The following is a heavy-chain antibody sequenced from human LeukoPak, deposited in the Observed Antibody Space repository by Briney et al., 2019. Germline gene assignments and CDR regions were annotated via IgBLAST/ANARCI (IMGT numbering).Heavy chain of an antibody. D-gene: IGHD3-22*01. Sequence: GGSLRLSCAASGFTFSSYSMNWVRQAPGKGLEWVSSISSSSSYIYYADSVKGRFTISRDNAKNSLYLQMNSLRAEDTAVYYCARVHPYYYDSRTFDYWGQGTLVTVSS. CDR2: ISSSSSYI. CDR3: ARVHPYYYDSRTFDY. V-gene: IGHV3-21*01. J-gene: IGHJ4*02. CDR1: GFTFSSYS.